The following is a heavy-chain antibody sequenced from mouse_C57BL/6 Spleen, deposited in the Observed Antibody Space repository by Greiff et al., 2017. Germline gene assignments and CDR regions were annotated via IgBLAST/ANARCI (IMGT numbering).Heavy chain of an antibody. Sequence: EVHLVESGGGLVKPGGSLKLSCAASGFTFSSYAMSWVRQTPEKRLAWVATISDGGSYTYYPDNVKGRFTISRDNAKNNLYLQMSHLKSEDTAMYYCARAGTFYYAMDYWGQGTSVTVSS. J-gene: IGHJ4*01. CDR1: GFTFSSYA. CDR2: ISDGGSYT. V-gene: IGHV5-4*01. D-gene: IGHD3-3*01. CDR3: ARAGTFYYAMDY.